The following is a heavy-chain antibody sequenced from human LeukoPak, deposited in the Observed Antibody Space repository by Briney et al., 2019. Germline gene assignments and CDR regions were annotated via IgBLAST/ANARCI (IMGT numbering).Heavy chain of an antibody. CDR1: GGSISSSSYY. D-gene: IGHD3-10*01. J-gene: IGHJ4*02. CDR2: IYYSGST. CDR3: ANSRRGPADFDY. Sequence: SETLSLTCTVSGGSISSSSYYWGWIRQPPGKGLEWIGSIYYSGSTYYNPSLKSRVTISVDTSKNQFSLKLNSVTAADTAVYYCANSRRGPADFDYWGQGTLVTVSS. V-gene: IGHV4-39*07.